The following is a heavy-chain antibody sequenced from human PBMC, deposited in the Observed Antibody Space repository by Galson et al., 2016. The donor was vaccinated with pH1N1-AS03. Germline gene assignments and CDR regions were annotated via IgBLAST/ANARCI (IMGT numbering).Heavy chain of an antibody. D-gene: IGHD2-8*01. CDR1: GFTFDDYS. CDR3: AKEVYTYMASAFDV. CDR2: ITWNGATT. Sequence: SLRLSCAASGFTFDDYSMNWVRQVPGKGPEWLSLITWNGATTYYAASVQGRFTISRDNAKNSVFLQMDNLRIEDTALYHCAKEVYTYMASAFDVWGHGTVVAVSS. V-gene: IGHV3-43*01. J-gene: IGHJ3*01.